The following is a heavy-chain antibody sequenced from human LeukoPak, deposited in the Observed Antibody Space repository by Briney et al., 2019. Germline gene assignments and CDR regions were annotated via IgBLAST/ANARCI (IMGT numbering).Heavy chain of an antibody. CDR2: IIPIFGTA. Sequence: VASVKVSCKASGGTFSSYAISWVRQAPGQGREWMGGIIPIFGTANYAQKFQGRVTITADESTSTAYMELSSLRSEDTAVYYCARDSSGYDYGLGFDYWGQGTLVTVSS. J-gene: IGHJ4*02. V-gene: IGHV1-69*13. D-gene: IGHD5-12*01. CDR1: GGTFSSYA. CDR3: ARDSSGYDYGLGFDY.